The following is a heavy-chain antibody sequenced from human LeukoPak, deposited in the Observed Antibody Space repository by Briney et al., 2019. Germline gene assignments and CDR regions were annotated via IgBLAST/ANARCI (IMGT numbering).Heavy chain of an antibody. CDR2: ISYDGHHK. V-gene: IGHV3-30*04. J-gene: IGHJ4*02. Sequence: GGSLTPSCPASGFTPITYAMDWVRQPPGKGLEWVAVISYDGHHKYYEDSVQGRLTISRDNSNNNLYLQMNSLRAEDTAVYYCAGGSRWSFHFDCWGQGTLVTVSS. D-gene: IGHD6-13*01. CDR3: AGGSRWSFHFDC. CDR1: GFTPITYA.